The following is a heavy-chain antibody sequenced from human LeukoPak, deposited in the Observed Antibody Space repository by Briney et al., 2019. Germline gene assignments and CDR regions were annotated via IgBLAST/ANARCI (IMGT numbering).Heavy chain of an antibody. J-gene: IGHJ4*02. Sequence: SETLSLTCTVSGGSISSSSYYWGWIRQPPGKGLEWIGSIYYSGSTYYNPSLKSRVTISVDTSKNQFALKLSSVTAADTAVYYCARHSDLAAAVSYWGQGTLVTVSS. D-gene: IGHD6-13*01. CDR3: ARHSDLAAAVSY. CDR2: IYYSGST. CDR1: GGSISSSSYY. V-gene: IGHV4-39*01.